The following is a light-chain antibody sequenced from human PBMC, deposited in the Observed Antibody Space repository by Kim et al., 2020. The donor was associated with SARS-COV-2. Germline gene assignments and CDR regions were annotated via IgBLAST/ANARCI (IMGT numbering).Light chain of an antibody. J-gene: IGLJ1*01. CDR1: NIGSKN. CDR2: RDS. V-gene: IGLV3-9*01. CDR3: QVWDRRTEV. Sequence: SYELTQPLSVSVALGQTARITCGGNNIGSKNVHWYQQKPGQAPVLVIYRDSNRPSGIPERFSGSNSGNTATLTISRAQAGDEADYYCQVWDRRTEVFGNG.